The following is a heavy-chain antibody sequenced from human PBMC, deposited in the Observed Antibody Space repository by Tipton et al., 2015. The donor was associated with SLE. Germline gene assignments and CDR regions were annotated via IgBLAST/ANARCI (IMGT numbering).Heavy chain of an antibody. D-gene: IGHD6-19*01. CDR1: GYSISSGYY. V-gene: IGHV4-38-2*02. J-gene: IGHJ4*02. CDR2: IYHSGST. Sequence: TLSLTCTVSGYSISSGYYWGWIRQPPGKGLEWIGSIYHSGSTYYNPSLKSRVTISVDTSKNQFSLKLSSVTAADTAVYYCARGLAVAGTGYLGQGTLVTVSS. CDR3: ARGLAVAGTGY.